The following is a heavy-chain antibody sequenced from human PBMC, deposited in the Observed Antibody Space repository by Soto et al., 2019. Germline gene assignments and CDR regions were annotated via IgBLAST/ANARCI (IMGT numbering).Heavy chain of an antibody. CDR2: ISSSSSYI. D-gene: IGHD5-12*01. Sequence: GGSLRLSCAASGFTFSSYSMNWVRQAPGKGLEWVSSISSSSSYIYYADSVKGRFTISRDNAKNSLYLQMNSLRVEDTAVYYCARVTGDGYNPCLDYWGQGTLVTVSS. CDR3: ARVTGDGYNPCLDY. V-gene: IGHV3-21*01. CDR1: GFTFSSYS. J-gene: IGHJ4*02.